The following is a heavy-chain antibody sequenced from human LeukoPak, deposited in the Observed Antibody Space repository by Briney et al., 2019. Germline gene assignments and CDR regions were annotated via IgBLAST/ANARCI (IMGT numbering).Heavy chain of an antibody. J-gene: IGHJ4*02. D-gene: IGHD2-15*01. CDR1: GFTFSSYA. V-gene: IGHV3-23*01. CDR2: ISGSGGST. Sequence: PGGSLRLSCAASGFTFSSYAMSWVRQAPGKGLEWVSAISGSGGSTYYADSVKGRFTISRDNSKNTLYLQMNSLRAEDTAVYYCVKFRYPDNCSGGSCYEAPPYFDYWGQGTLVTVSS. CDR3: VKFRYPDNCSGGSCYEAPPYFDY.